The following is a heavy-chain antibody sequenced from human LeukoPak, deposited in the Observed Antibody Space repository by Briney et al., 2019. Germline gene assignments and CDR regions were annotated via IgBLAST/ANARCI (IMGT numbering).Heavy chain of an antibody. D-gene: IGHD6-19*01. CDR2: IHYSGST. J-gene: IGHJ4*02. CDR3: ARHSQYTSCWDFDY. Sequence: PSETLSLTCTVSGGSISSLYWSWIRQPPGKGLEWIGSIHYSGSTYYNPSLKSRVTISVDTSKNQFSLKVRSVTAADAALYYCARHSQYTSCWDFDYWGQGTLVTVSS. V-gene: IGHV4-39*01. CDR1: GGSISSLY.